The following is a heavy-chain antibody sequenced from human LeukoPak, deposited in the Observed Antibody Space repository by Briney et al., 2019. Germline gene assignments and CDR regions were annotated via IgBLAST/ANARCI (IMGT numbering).Heavy chain of an antibody. CDR3: ARVKSDIVVVPAAIPGPNWFDP. V-gene: IGHV4-34*01. J-gene: IGHJ5*02. CDR1: GFSFSGYY. D-gene: IGHD2-2*02. CDR2: ISDSGST. Sequence: PSETLSLTCAVYGFSFSGYYWSWVRQAPGKGLEWVGEISDSGSTNYNPSLKSRVTISVDTSKNQFSLKLSSVTAADTAVYHCARVKSDIVVVPAAIPGPNWFDPWGQGTLVTVSS.